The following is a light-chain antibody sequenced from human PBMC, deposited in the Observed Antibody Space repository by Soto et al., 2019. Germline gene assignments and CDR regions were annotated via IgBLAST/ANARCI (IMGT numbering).Light chain of an antibody. Sequence: QSALTQPASVSGSPGQSITISCTGTSSDVGDYNFVSWYQQLPGKAPKLMMYEVNHRPSGVSNRFSGSKSGNTASLTISGLLAEDEAHYYCSSHTTSSIWVFGGGTKLTVL. J-gene: IGLJ3*02. CDR1: SSDVGDYNF. CDR2: EVN. CDR3: SSHTTSSIWV. V-gene: IGLV2-14*03.